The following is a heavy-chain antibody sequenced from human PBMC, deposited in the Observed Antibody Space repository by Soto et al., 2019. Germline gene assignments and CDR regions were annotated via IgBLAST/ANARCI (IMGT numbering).Heavy chain of an antibody. J-gene: IGHJ4*02. CDR3: ARAAANHYGSGTYSPLFDY. D-gene: IGHD3-10*01. CDR2: INPNSGGT. CDR1: GYTFTGYY. V-gene: IGHV1-2*04. Sequence: QVPLVQSGAEVKKSGASVKVSCKASGYTFTGYYMHWVRQAPGQGLEWMGWINPNSGGTNYAQKFQGWVTMTRDTSISTAYMELSRLRSDDTAVYYCARAAANHYGSGTYSPLFDYWGQGTLVTVSS.